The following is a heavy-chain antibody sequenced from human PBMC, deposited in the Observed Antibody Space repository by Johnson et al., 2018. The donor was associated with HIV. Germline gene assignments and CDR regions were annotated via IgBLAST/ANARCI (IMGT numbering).Heavy chain of an antibody. CDR2: IYSGGST. V-gene: IGHV3-66*02. CDR1: GFTVSSNY. J-gene: IGHJ3*02. D-gene: IGHD4-17*01. Sequence: VQLVESGGGLVQPGGSLRLSCAASGFTVSSNYMSWVRQAPGKGLEWVSVIYSGGSTYYADSVKGRFTISRDNSKNTLYLQMHSLRIEDTAVYYCARGRKTVTTVRPSAFDIWGQGTMVTVSS. CDR3: ARGRKTVTTVRPSAFDI.